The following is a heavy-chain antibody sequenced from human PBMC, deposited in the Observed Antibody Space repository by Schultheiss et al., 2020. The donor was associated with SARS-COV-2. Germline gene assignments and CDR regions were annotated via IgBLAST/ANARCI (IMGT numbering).Heavy chain of an antibody. Sequence: SETLSLTCTVSGYSISSGYYWGWIRQPPGKGLEWIGSIYHSGSTYYNPSLKSRVTISVDKSKNQFSLKLSSVTAADTAVYYCARDYSSGSRYYYGMDVWGQGTTVTVSS. CDR2: IYHSGST. CDR1: GYSISSGYY. V-gene: IGHV4-38-2*02. J-gene: IGHJ6*02. D-gene: IGHD6-19*01. CDR3: ARDYSSGSRYYYGMDV.